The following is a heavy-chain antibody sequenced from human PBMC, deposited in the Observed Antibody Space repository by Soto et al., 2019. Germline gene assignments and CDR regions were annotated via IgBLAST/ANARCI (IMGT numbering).Heavy chain of an antibody. CDR2: ISDYNRDR. CDR3: ARSGGSSGCDAPEDY. Sequence: QVQLVQSGAAVKKPGASVQVSCKTSGYTFTSHAVSWVRQAPGQGLEWLGWISDYNRDRNYGQNVQGRITLITDTSTSTAYTELRDLRSDDTAVYFCARSGGSSGCDAPEDYWGQGTLVTVSS. J-gene: IGHJ4*02. V-gene: IGHV1-18*01. D-gene: IGHD6-19*01. CDR1: GYTFTSHA.